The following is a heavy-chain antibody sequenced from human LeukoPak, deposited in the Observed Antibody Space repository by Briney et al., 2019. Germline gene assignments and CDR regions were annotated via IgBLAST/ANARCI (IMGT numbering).Heavy chain of an antibody. CDR2: ISYDGSNK. CDR3: AKEGRYCSGGSCYSS. Sequence: PGGSLRLSCAASGFTFSSYGMHWVRQAPGKGLEWGAVISYDGSNKYYADSVKCRFTISRDNSKNTLYLQMNSLRAEDTAVYYCAKEGRYCSGGSCYSSWGQGTLVTVSS. D-gene: IGHD2-15*01. V-gene: IGHV3-30*18. J-gene: IGHJ4*02. CDR1: GFTFSSYG.